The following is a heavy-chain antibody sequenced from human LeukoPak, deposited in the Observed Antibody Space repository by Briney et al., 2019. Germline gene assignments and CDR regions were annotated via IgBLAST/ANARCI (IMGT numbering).Heavy chain of an antibody. D-gene: IGHD3-22*01. CDR2: ICRNSGCF. V-gene: IGHV3-9*01. CDR3: AKEGPSSSGYQPLDS. CDR1: GFTFGHYP. J-gene: IGHJ4*02. Sequence: GGSLRLSCAASGFTFGHYPMHWVRQAPGKGPEWVSGICRNSGCFGYADSMKGRFTISRDDAKNSLYLQINSLRDEDTALYYCAKEGPSSSGYQPLDSWGQGTLVTVSS.